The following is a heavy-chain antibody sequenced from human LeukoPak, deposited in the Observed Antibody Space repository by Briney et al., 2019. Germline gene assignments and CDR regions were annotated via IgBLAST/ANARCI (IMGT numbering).Heavy chain of an antibody. CDR2: ISGSGGST. CDR1: GFTFSSYS. V-gene: IGHV3-23*01. CDR3: ARAERRGYDFWSGYYLPDY. J-gene: IGHJ4*02. Sequence: PGGSLRLSCAASGFTFSSYSMNWVRQAPGKGLEWVSAISGSGGSTYYADSVKGRFTISRDNSKNTLYLQMNSLRAEDTAVYYCARAERRGYDFWSGYYLPDYWGQGTLVTVSS. D-gene: IGHD3-3*01.